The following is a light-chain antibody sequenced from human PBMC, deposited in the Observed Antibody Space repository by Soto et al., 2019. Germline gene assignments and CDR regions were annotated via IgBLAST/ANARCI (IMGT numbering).Light chain of an antibody. CDR2: GAS. Sequence: EIVLTQSPGTLSLSPGERATLSCRASQSVSSSYLAWYQQKPGQAPRLLIYGASSRATGIPDRFSGSGSGADFTLTISRLEPEDFAVHYCQQYGSSPSFGGGTKVDIK. CDR3: QQYGSSPS. V-gene: IGKV3-20*01. J-gene: IGKJ4*01. CDR1: QSVSSSY.